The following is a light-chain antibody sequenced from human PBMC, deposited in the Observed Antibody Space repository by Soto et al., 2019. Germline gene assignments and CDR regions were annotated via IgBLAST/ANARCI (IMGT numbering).Light chain of an antibody. J-gene: IGKJ3*01. CDR1: QDIRNY. CDR3: QQYDNLPIFT. CDR2: DAS. V-gene: IGKV1-33*01. Sequence: DIQMTQSPSSLSASVGDRITITCQANQDIRNYLNWYQQKPGKAPKLLMYDASILETGVPSGFSGGGSGTDFTFAISSLQPEDIATYYCQQYDNLPIFTFGPGTKVDIK.